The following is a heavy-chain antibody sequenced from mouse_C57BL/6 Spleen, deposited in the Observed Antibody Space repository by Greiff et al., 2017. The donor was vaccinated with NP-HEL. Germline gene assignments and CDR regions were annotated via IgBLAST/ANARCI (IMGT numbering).Heavy chain of an antibody. CDR3: ARRNGYYVGYFDV. CDR1: GFTFSDYY. D-gene: IGHD2-3*01. V-gene: IGHV5-12*01. Sequence: EVKLMESGGGLVQPGGSLKLSCAASGFTFSDYYMYWVRQTPEKRLEWVAYISNGGGSTYYPDTVKGRFTISRDNAKNTLYLQMSRLKSEDTAMYYCARRNGYYVGYFDVGGTGTTVTVSS. CDR2: ISNGGGST. J-gene: IGHJ1*03.